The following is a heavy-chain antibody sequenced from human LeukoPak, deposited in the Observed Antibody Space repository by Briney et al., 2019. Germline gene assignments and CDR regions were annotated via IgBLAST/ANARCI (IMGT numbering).Heavy chain of an antibody. CDR2: ISYDGSNK. J-gene: IGHJ6*04. V-gene: IGHV3-30*04. D-gene: IGHD3-10*01. Sequence: GGSLRLSYAASGCTFSSYAMHWVRQPPGKGLEWMAVISYDGSNKYYADSVKGRFTISRDNSKNTLYLQMSSLRAADTAVCFCARVETGMVRGVAYGMDVWGKGTTVTVSS. CDR1: GCTFSSYA. CDR3: ARVETGMVRGVAYGMDV.